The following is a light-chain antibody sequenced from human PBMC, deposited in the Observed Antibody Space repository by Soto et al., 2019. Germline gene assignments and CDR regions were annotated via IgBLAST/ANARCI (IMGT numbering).Light chain of an antibody. CDR2: AAS. Sequence: DIQMTQSPSSLSASVGDRVTITCRASQSISSYLHWYQQKPGKAPKLLIYAASSLQSGVPSRFSRSGYGTDFTLTISSLQPKDFATYYCQRSDSTPLTFGQGNKLEI. J-gene: IGKJ2*01. CDR3: QRSDSTPLT. CDR1: QSISSY. V-gene: IGKV1-39*01.